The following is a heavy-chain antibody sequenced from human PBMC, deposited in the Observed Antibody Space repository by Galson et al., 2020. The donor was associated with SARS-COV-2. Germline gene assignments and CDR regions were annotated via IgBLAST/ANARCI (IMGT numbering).Heavy chain of an antibody. V-gene: IGHV4-30-2*01. D-gene: IGHD5-18*01. CDR3: ARRYTYGLSPYWYFDL. Sequence: SETLSLTCAASGFSISSRGYSWTWLRQAPGKGLESIGYIYHSGATYYNPSLHSRLTISVDRSKNHLSLDLTSATAADTAVYYCARRYTYGLSPYWYFDLWGRGRLVTVSS. CDR1: GFSISSRGYS. J-gene: IGHJ2*01. CDR2: IYHSGAT.